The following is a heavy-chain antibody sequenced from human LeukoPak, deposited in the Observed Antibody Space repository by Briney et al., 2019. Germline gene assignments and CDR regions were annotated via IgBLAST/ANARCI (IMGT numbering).Heavy chain of an antibody. CDR1: GFTFSSNG. V-gene: IGHV3-23*01. Sequence: GGSLRLSCAASGFTFSSNGMSWVRQAPGKGLEWVSAIRGSGGSTYYADSVKGRFTISRDNSKNTLYLQMNSLRVEDTAVYYCAKDRGIISDYWGQGTLVTVSS. CDR2: IRGSGGST. CDR3: AKDRGIISDY. D-gene: IGHD3-10*01. J-gene: IGHJ4*02.